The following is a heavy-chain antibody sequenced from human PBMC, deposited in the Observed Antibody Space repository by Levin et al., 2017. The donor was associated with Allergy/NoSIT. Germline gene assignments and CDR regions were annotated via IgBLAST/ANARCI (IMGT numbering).Heavy chain of an antibody. J-gene: IGHJ5*02. D-gene: IGHD2-2*01. Sequence: SETLSLTCTVSGGSISSYYWSWIRQSPGKRPEWIGYIHYTGYTNYSPSLKSRVTISLDTSKNQFSLQLTSVTAADTAVYSWARGAHVTVIPAAIFAFDPWGQGILVTVSS. CDR2: IHYTGYT. V-gene: IGHV4-59*08. CDR1: GGSISSYY. CDR3: ARGAHVTVIPAAIFAFDP.